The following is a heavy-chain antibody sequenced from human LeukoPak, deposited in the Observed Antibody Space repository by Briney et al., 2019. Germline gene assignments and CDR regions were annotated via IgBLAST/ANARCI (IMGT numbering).Heavy chain of an antibody. CDR1: GFTFSSYA. D-gene: IGHD3-16*02. CDR3: AKGDSIMITFGGVIVTDPYFDY. CDR2: ISGSGGST. J-gene: IGHJ4*02. V-gene: IGHV3-23*01. Sequence: PGGSLRLPCAASGFTFSSYAMSWVRQAPGKGLEWVSAISGSGGSTYYADSVKGRFTISRDNSKNTLYLQMNSLRAEDTAVYYCAKGDSIMITFGGVIVTDPYFDYWGQGTLVTVSS.